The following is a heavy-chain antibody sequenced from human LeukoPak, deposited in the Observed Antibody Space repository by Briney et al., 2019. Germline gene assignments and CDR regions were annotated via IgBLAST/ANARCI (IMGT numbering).Heavy chain of an antibody. Sequence: ASVKVSCKASGYTFTGYYIHWVRQAPGQGLEWMGWINPNSGGTDYAQKFQDRVTMARDTSISTAYMELSRLRSDDTAVYYCARANSGSLLDYWGQGTLVTVSS. D-gene: IGHD5-12*01. CDR1: GYTFTGYY. CDR3: ARANSGSLLDY. V-gene: IGHV1-2*02. J-gene: IGHJ4*02. CDR2: INPNSGGT.